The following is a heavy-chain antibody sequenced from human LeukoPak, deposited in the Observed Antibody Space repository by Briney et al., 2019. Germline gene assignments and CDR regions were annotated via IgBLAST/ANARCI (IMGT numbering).Heavy chain of an antibody. CDR3: ARDSHYGDYYDAFDI. J-gene: IGHJ3*02. CDR1: GGSISSYY. V-gene: IGHV4-4*07. D-gene: IGHD4-17*01. CDR2: IYTSGST. Sequence: SETLSPTCTVSGGSISSYYWSWIRQPAGKGLEWIGRIYTSGSTNYNPSLKSRVTMSVDTSKNQFSLKLSSVTAADTAVYYCARDSHYGDYYDAFDIWGQGTMVTVSS.